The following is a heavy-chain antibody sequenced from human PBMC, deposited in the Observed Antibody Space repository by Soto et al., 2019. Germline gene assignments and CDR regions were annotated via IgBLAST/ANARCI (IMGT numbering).Heavy chain of an antibody. CDR3: ARQTRTLVVKMQFDY. J-gene: IGHJ4*02. D-gene: IGHD3-22*01. Sequence: PGGSLRLSCAASGFTFSSYAMSWVRQAPGKGLEWVSAISGSGGSTYYADSVKGRFTISRDNSKNTLYLQMNSLRAEDTAVYYCARQTRTLVVKMQFDYWGQGTLVTVSS. V-gene: IGHV3-23*01. CDR1: GFTFSSYA. CDR2: ISGSGGST.